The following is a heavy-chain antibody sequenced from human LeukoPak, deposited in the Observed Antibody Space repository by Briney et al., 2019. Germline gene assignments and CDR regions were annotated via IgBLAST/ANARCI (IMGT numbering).Heavy chain of an antibody. CDR1: GFTVSGTY. J-gene: IGHJ4*01. CDR2: IYSGGGT. V-gene: IGHV3-66*01. Sequence: PVGSLRLSCAASGFTVSGTYMTWVRQAPGKGLEWVSVIYSGGGTKYADSVKGRFTISRDNSENTLYLQMNSLRTEDTAVYYCVRVRHDSGGYYSGFDYWGQGTLVTVSS. D-gene: IGHD3-22*01. CDR3: VRVRHDSGGYYSGFDY.